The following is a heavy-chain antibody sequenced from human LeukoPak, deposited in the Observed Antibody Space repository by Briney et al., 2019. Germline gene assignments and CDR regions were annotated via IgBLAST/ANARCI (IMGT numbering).Heavy chain of an antibody. CDR1: GGSFSGYY. Sequence: SETLSLTCAVYGGSFSGYYWSWIRQPPGKGLEWIGEINHSGSTNYNPSLKSRVTISVDTSKNQFSLKLSSVTAADTAVYYCARRAGNYYYYYMDVWGKGTTVPVSS. D-gene: IGHD6-19*01. CDR2: INHSGST. V-gene: IGHV4-34*01. J-gene: IGHJ6*03. CDR3: ARRAGNYYYYYMDV.